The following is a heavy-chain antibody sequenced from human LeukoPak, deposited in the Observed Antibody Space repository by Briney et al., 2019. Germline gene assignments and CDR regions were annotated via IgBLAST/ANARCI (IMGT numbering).Heavy chain of an antibody. Sequence: ASETLSLTCTVSGVSISSSNSYWGWIRQPPGKGLEWIGSIYYTGNTYYNASLKSRVTISIDTSKNQISLRLTSVTAADTAVYYCASTEKYYDFWSGYYTPYYFDYWGQGTLVTVSS. D-gene: IGHD3-3*01. CDR2: IYYTGNT. J-gene: IGHJ4*02. CDR3: ASTEKYYDFWSGYYTPYYFDY. CDR1: GVSISSSNSY. V-gene: IGHV4-39*01.